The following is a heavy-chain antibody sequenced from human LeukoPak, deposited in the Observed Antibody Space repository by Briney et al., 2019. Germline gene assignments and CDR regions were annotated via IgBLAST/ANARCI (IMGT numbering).Heavy chain of an antibody. D-gene: IGHD4-11*01. CDR2: INPNSGGT. J-gene: IGHJ4*02. Sequence: VASVKVSCKASGYTFTGYYMHWVRQAPGQGLEWMGWINPNSGGTNYAQKFQGRVTMTRDTSISTAYMELSRLRSDDTAVYYCARVPTTVTASDYWGQGTLVTVSS. CDR3: ARVPTTVTASDY. CDR1: GYTFTGYY. V-gene: IGHV1-2*02.